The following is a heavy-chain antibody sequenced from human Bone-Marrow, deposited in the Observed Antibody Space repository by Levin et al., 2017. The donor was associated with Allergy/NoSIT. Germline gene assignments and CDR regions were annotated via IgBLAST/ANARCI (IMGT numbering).Heavy chain of an antibody. CDR2: IWYDGSNK. CDR3: AREGGSGSYYYYGMDV. D-gene: IGHD3-10*01. CDR1: GFTFSSYG. J-gene: IGHJ6*02. Sequence: GGSLRLSCAASGFTFSSYGMHWVRQAPGKGLEWVAVIWYDGSNKYYADSVKGRFTISRDNSKNTLYLQMNSLRAEDTAVYYCAREGGSGSYYYYGMDVWGQGTTVTVSS. V-gene: IGHV3-33*01.